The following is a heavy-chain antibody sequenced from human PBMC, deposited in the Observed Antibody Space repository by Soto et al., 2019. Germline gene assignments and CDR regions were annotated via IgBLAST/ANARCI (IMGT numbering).Heavy chain of an antibody. V-gene: IGHV3-30-3*01. CDR3: ARDRGDTNYYYYFNGMDV. J-gene: IGHJ6*02. CDR2: ISYDGSNK. Sequence: PGGSLRLSCAASGFTFSSYAMHWVRQAPGKGLEWVAVISYDGSNKYYADSVKGRFTISRDNSKNTLYLQMNSLRAEDTAVYYCARDRGDTNYYYYFNGMDVWGQGTTVTVSS. CDR1: GFTFSSYA. D-gene: IGHD3-10*01.